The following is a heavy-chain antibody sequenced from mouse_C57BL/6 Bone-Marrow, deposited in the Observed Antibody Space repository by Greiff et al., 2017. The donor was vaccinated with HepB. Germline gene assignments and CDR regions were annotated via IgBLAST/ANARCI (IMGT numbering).Heavy chain of an antibody. CDR2: IYPGDGDT. CDR1: GYAFSSSW. J-gene: IGHJ1*03. V-gene: IGHV1-82*01. Sequence: VNVVESGPELVKPGASVKISCKASGYAFSSSWMNWVKQRPGKGLEWIGRIYPGDGDTNYNGKFKGKATLTADKSSSTAYMQLSSLTFEDSAVYFCAYYYGSSYLTVFDVWGTGTTVTVSS. D-gene: IGHD1-1*01. CDR3: AYYYGSSYLTVFDV.